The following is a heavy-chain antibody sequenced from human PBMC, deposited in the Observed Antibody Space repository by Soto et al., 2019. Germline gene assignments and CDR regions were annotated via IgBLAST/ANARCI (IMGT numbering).Heavy chain of an antibody. V-gene: IGHV4-31*03. J-gene: IGHJ4*02. Sequence: QVQLQESGPGLVKPSPTLSLTCTVSGGSISSGPYHWTWLRHLPGKGLEWIGFIYHNGVAYYNPSLECRLTISADASKDQFSLKLGSVTDADSAVYYCARVSSGPGSSFGGTDYWGQGTMVSVSS. D-gene: IGHD3-10*01. CDR1: GGSISSGPYH. CDR3: ARVSSGPGSSFGGTDY. CDR2: IYHNGVA.